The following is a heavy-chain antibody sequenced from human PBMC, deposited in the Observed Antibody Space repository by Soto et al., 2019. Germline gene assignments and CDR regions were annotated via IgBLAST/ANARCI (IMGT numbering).Heavy chain of an antibody. J-gene: IGHJ4*02. CDR3: ARDLGGPDY. Sequence: LXLCCAGSDFSRSPYWMHWVRQVPGRGLECVARLSSDGFGAAYADSVKGRFFISRDIARNTLSLQMSSLRADDTAVYYCARDLGGPDYWGRGTSVTVSS. V-gene: IGHV3-74*03. D-gene: IGHD3-16*01. CDR1: DFSRSPYW. CDR2: LSSDGFGA.